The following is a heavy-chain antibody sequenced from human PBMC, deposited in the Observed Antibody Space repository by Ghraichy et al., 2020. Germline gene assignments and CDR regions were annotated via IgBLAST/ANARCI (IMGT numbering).Heavy chain of an antibody. CDR1: GGTFSDFT. CDR2: IIPILGAA. CDR3: ARELHGAYDS. D-gene: IGHD2-15*01. J-gene: IGHJ4*02. Sequence: SVKVSRKASGGTFSDFTISWVRQAPGQGLEWVGGIIPILGAANYAQKFQGRVTITADESSYTAYMELSSLGFEDTAVYSCARELHGAYDSWGQGTLVTVSS. V-gene: IGHV1-69*13.